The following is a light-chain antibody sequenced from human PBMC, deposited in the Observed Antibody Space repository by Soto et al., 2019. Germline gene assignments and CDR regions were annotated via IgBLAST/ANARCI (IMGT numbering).Light chain of an antibody. J-gene: IGKJ2*01. CDR2: GAS. V-gene: IGKV3-15*01. CDR1: QSVSSN. CDR3: QQYNNWSLYT. Sequence: EIVTTQSPATLSVSPGERATLSCRASQSVSSNLAWYQQKPGQAPRLLIYGASTRATGIPARFSGSGSGTEFTLTISSLQSEDFAVYYCQQYNNWSLYTFGQGTKLEIK.